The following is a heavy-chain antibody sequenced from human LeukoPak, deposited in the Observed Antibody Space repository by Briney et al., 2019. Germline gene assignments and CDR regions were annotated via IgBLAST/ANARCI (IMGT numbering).Heavy chain of an antibody. J-gene: IGHJ4*02. CDR1: GGSISSSSYY. Sequence: SETLSLTCTVSGGSISSSSYYWGWIRQPPGKGLEWIGSIYYSGSTYYNPSLKSRVTLSVDTSKNQFSLKLSSVTAADTAVYYCARRRSGLWFGSNLSVDYWGQGTLVTVSS. V-gene: IGHV4-39*01. CDR3: ARRRSGLWFGSNLSVDY. D-gene: IGHD3-10*01. CDR2: IYYSGST.